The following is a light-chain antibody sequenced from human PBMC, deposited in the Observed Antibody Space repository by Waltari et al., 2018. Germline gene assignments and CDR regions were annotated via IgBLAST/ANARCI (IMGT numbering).Light chain of an antibody. CDR3: QQYYTTPPWT. CDR1: QSVLYSSNNKNY. V-gene: IGKV4-1*01. CDR2: WAS. Sequence: DLVMTQYTDSLAVSLGERATINCKYSQSVLYSSNNKNYLAWYQQKPGQPPKLLMHWASTRESGVPDRFSGSGSGTDFTLTISSLQAEDVAVYYCQQYYTTPPWTFGQGTKVEIK. J-gene: IGKJ1*01.